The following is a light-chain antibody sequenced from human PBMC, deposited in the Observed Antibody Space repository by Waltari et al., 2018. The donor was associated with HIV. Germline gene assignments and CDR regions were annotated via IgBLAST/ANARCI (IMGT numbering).Light chain of an antibody. CDR3: HQYGSSPRT. J-gene: IGKJ1*01. V-gene: IGKV3-20*01. CDR1: QSINSTY. Sequence: EVVLTQSPGTLSLSPGDRATLACRASQSINSTYLAWYQQHPGQTPRLLMYCASRRAIGIPDRFSGSWSGTDFTLTIARLEPGDFAVYYCHQYGSSPRTFGQGTKVDIK. CDR2: CAS.